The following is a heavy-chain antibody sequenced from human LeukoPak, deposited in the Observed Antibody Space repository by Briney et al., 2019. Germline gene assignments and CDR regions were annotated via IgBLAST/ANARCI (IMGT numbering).Heavy chain of an antibody. V-gene: IGHV3-53*01. Sequence: PGGSLRLSCAASGFTISSNYMNWVRQAPGKGLEWVSVIYSGGSTFYADSVKGRFTISRDNSKNTLYLQMNSLRAEDTAVYYCARSWNVDWFASWGQGTLVTVSS. CDR1: GFTISSNY. D-gene: IGHD1-1*01. CDR3: ARSWNVDWFAS. J-gene: IGHJ5*01. CDR2: IYSGGST.